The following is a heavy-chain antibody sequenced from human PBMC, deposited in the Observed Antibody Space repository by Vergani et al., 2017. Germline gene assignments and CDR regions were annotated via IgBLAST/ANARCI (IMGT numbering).Heavy chain of an antibody. V-gene: IGHV3-15*01. CDR2: IKSKTYGGTT. CDR3: TTGEIAVAGTGDY. D-gene: IGHD6-19*01. J-gene: IGHJ4*02. CDR1: GFPFGNAW. Sequence: EVQLVESGGGLVKPGGSLGLSCAASGFPFGNAWMSGVRQAPGKGLEWVGRIKSKTYGGTTDYAAPVKGRFTISRDDSKNTLYLQMNSLKTEDTAVYYCTTGEIAVAGTGDYWGQGTLVTVSS.